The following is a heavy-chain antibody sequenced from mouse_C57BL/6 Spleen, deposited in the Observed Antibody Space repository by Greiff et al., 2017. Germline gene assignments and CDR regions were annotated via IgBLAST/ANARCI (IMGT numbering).Heavy chain of an antibody. CDR2: ILPGSGST. CDR1: GYTFTGYW. Sequence: QVQLQQSGAELMKPGASVKLSCKATGYTFTGYWIEWVKQRPGHGLEWIGEILPGSGSTNSNEKFKGKATFTAAKHSHPAYKQFSCLTTEDSAIYYCASYGSPYGKGAYYAIDYWGQGTSVTVSS. D-gene: IGHD2-1*01. CDR3: ASYGSPYGKGAYYAIDY. J-gene: IGHJ4*01. V-gene: IGHV1-9*01.